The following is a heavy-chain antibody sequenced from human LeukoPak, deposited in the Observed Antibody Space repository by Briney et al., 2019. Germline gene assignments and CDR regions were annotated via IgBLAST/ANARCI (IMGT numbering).Heavy chain of an antibody. CDR2: IAYTGST. CDR3: TLMLRGVID. CDR1: GGSISNADYY. J-gene: IGHJ4*02. V-gene: IGHV4-31*03. Sequence: SETLSLTCSVSGGSISNADYYWSWIRQHPEKGLEWIGCIAYTGSTYYNPSLKSRVSISADTSTNQFSLKLSSVTAADTAVYYCTLMLRGVIDWGQGTLVTVSS. D-gene: IGHD3-10*01.